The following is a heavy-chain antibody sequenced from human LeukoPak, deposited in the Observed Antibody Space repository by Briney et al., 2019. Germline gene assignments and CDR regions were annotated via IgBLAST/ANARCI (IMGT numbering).Heavy chain of an antibody. CDR2: ISTSISYI. J-gene: IGHJ4*02. V-gene: IGHV3-21*01. Sequence: GGSLRLSCAASGFAFNSYSMNWVRQAPGKGLEWVSSISTSISYIYYADSVKGRFTISRDNAKNSLYLQMNSLRAEDTAVYYCARAIFSSGWYLVDYWGQGTLVTVPS. D-gene: IGHD6-19*01. CDR1: GFAFNSYS. CDR3: ARAIFSSGWYLVDY.